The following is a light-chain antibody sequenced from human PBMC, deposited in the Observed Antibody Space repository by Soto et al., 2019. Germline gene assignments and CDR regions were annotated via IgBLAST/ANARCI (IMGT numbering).Light chain of an antibody. J-gene: IGLJ2*01. V-gene: IGLV2-14*01. CDR2: DVS. CDR3: SSYTSSVVV. CDR1: SSDVGGYNY. Sequence: QSVLTQPASVSGSPGQSITISCTGTSSDVGGYNYVSWYQQHPGKAPKLMIYDVSNRPSGVSNRFSGSKSGNTASLTISGLQAEDEADYYCSSYTSSVVVFGGGTKPTVL.